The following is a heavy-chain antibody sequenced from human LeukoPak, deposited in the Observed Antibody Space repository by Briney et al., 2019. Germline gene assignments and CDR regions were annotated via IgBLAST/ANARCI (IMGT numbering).Heavy chain of an antibody. Sequence: SETLSLTCNVSGGSISAYYWSWIRQPPGKGLEWIGYIHYSGITNYNPSLKSRVTISVDTSKNQFSLKLSSVTAADTAVYYCARSSERYSSSWYWYYGMDVWGQGTTVTVSS. CDR1: GGSISAYY. J-gene: IGHJ6*02. CDR3: ARSSERYSSSWYWYYGMDV. D-gene: IGHD6-13*01. V-gene: IGHV4-59*13. CDR2: IHYSGIT.